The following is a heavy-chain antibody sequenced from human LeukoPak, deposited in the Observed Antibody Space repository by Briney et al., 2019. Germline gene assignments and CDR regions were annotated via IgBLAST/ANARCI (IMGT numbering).Heavy chain of an antibody. CDR3: AKGRVNTAMVPYYYGMDV. CDR1: GFTFSSYA. D-gene: IGHD5-18*01. CDR2: ISGSGGST. V-gene: IGHV3-23*01. J-gene: IGHJ6*02. Sequence: PGGSLRLSCAASGFTFSSYAMSWVRQAPGKGLEWVSAISGSGGSTYYADSVKGRFTISRDNSKNTLYLQMNSLRAEDTAVYHCAKGRVNTAMVPYYYGMDVWGQGTTVTVSS.